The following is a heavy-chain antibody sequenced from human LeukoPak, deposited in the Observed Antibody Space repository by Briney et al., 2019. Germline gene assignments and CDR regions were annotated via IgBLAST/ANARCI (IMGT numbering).Heavy chain of an antibody. CDR1: GFTFNDYA. J-gene: IGHJ4*02. D-gene: IGHD3-3*01. V-gene: IGHV3-30-3*01. CDR2: ISYDGYDK. CDR3: AKESYADYDYWSGYPYFDF. Sequence: GGSLRLSCAASGFTFNDYAMYWVRQAPGKGLEWVTLISYDGYDKSYADSVKGRFTISRDNSKNTLYLQMNSLRAEDTAVYYCAKESYADYDYWSGYPYFDFWGQGTLVTVSS.